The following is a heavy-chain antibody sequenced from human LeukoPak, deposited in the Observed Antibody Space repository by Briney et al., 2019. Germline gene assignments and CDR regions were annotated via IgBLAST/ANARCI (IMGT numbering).Heavy chain of an antibody. CDR2: ISSSSGNT. D-gene: IGHD5-24*01. J-gene: IGHJ4*02. CDR3: ANGDGYNPSGAFDY. V-gene: IGHV3-48*01. CDR1: GFTFSSYS. Sequence: GGSLRLSCAGTGFTFSSYSMNWVRQAPGKGLEWVSYISSSSGNTYYADSVKGRFTISRDNSKNTLYLQMNSLRAEDTAVYYCANGDGYNPSGAFDYWGQGTLVTVSS.